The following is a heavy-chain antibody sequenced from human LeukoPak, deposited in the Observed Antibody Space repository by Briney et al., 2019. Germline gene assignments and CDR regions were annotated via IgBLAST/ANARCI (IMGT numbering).Heavy chain of an antibody. CDR3: ATLIAPPLTTQGY. Sequence: GGALRLSCAASGFAVSSSYMNWVRQAPGKGLEWVSSISSSSSYIYYADSVKGRFTISRDNAKNSLYLQMNSLRPEDTALHYCATLIAPPLTTQGYWGQETRVTASS. D-gene: IGHD4-11*01. V-gene: IGHV3-21*01. J-gene: IGHJ4*02. CDR2: ISSSSSYI. CDR1: GFAVSSSY.